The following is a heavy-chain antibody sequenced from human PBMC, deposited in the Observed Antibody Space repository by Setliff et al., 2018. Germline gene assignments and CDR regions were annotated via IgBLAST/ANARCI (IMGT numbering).Heavy chain of an antibody. CDR2: VFSGDSDT. V-gene: IGHV5-51*01. D-gene: IGHD6-25*01. CDR3: ARLGEPASHDAFDI. Sequence: GESLKISCKGSGYRFTTYWIGWVRQMPGKGLEWMGIVFSGDSDTRYSPSFQGQVTMSGDKSINTAYLQWSSLKASDTAMYYCARLGEPASHDAFDIWGKGTMVT. J-gene: IGHJ3*02. CDR1: GYRFTTYW.